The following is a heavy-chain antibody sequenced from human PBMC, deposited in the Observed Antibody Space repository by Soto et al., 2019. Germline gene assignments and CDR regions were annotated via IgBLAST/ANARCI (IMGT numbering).Heavy chain of an antibody. D-gene: IGHD2-21*01. CDR1: GGSISSSSYY. J-gene: IGHJ3*02. V-gene: IGHV4-39*01. CDR2: IYYSGST. Sequence: QLQLQESGPGLVKPSETLSLTCTVSGGSISSSSYYWGWIRQPPGKGLEWFGCIYYSGSTYYNPGLESGVTKSIDTSKLQYPLMLRSVTAEDSAVYYCSRPGYWRGVAFAIWGHGKMVAVSS. CDR3: SRPGYWRGVAFAI.